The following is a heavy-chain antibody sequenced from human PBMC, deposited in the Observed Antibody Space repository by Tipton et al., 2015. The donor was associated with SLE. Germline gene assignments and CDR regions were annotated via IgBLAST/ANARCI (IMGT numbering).Heavy chain of an antibody. CDR2: IYYSGST. Sequence: TLSLTCTVSGGSISSSSYYWSWIRQPPGKGLEWIGYIYYSGSTNYNPSLKSRVTISVDTSKNQFSLKLSSVTAADTAVYYCARCSSSHRYYYGMDVWGQGTTVTVSS. D-gene: IGHD6-13*01. J-gene: IGHJ6*02. V-gene: IGHV4-61*01. CDR1: GGSISSSSYY. CDR3: ARCSSSHRYYYGMDV.